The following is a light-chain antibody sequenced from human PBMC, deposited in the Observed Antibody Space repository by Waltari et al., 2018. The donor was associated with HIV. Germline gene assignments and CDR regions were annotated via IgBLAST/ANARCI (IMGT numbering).Light chain of an antibody. Sequence: EIVMTQSPATLSVSPGERATLSCRASQSVSSNLAWYQQKPGKAPRLLIYGSSTRATGIPARFSGRGAGTDFTLTITSLQSVDFAVYYCQQFNTWPLTFGGGTKVEIK. CDR1: QSVSSN. J-gene: IGKJ4*01. CDR3: QQFNTWPLT. CDR2: GSS. V-gene: IGKV3-15*01.